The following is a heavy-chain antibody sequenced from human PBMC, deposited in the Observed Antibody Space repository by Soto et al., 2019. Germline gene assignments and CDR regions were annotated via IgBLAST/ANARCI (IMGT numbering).Heavy chain of an antibody. CDR1: GVSFNNNG. Sequence: QVQLVQSGAEVKKPGSSVKVSCKTSGVSFNNNGIGWVRQAAGHGLEWMGGVSPTFRTSNYARKFQGRISITADASTGTVNMELSSLTSEDTAQYYCARVLYYGSGSYSPYGMDVWGQGTTVTVSS. CDR3: ARVLYYGSGSYSPYGMDV. V-gene: IGHV1-69*01. CDR2: VSPTFRTS. D-gene: IGHD3-10*01. J-gene: IGHJ6*02.